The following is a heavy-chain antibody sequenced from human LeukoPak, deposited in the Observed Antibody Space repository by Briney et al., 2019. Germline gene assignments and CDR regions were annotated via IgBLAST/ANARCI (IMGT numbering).Heavy chain of an antibody. V-gene: IGHV3-23*01. D-gene: IGHD2-15*01. CDR3: AKDWRRIVVVGPITRHGNYMDV. CDR1: GFTFSSYG. Sequence: PGGSLRLSCAASGFTFSSYGMSWVRQAPGKGLEWVSAISGSGGSTYYADSLKGRFTISRDNSKNTLYLQMNSLRPKDTAVYYCAKDWRRIVVVGPITRHGNYMDVWGKGTTVTISS. J-gene: IGHJ6*03. CDR2: ISGSGGST.